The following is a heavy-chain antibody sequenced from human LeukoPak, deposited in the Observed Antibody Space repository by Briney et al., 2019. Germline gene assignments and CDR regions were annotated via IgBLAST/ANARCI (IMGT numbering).Heavy chain of an antibody. CDR1: GFTFSSYA. V-gene: IGHV3-49*04. D-gene: IGHD6-19*01. CDR3: TRDPITNLYSSGWTDPYYFDY. CDR2: IRSKASGGTT. J-gene: IGHJ4*02. Sequence: GGSLRLSCAASGFTFSSYAMTWVRQAPGKGLEWVGYIRSKASGGTTEYAASVKGRFTISRDDSKSIAYLQMNSLKTEDTAVYYCTRDPITNLYSSGWTDPYYFDYWGQGTLVTVSS.